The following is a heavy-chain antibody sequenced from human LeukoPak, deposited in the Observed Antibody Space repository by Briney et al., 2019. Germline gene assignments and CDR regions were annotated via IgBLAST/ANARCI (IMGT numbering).Heavy chain of an antibody. V-gene: IGHV3-21*01. D-gene: IGHD2-2*01. Sequence: PGGSLRLSCAASGLTFSRYWMHWVRQAPGKGLVWVSSISSSSSYIYYADSVKGRFTISRDNAKNSLYLQMNSLRAEDTAVYYCAKEKHIIVVPAAAYYFDYWGQGTLVTVSS. CDR3: AKEKHIIVVPAAAYYFDY. CDR1: GLTFSRYW. J-gene: IGHJ4*02. CDR2: ISSSSSYI.